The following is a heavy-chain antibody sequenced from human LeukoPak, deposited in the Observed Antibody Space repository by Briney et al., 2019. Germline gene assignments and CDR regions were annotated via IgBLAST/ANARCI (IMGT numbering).Heavy chain of an antibody. CDR1: GFTFSSYA. Sequence: GGSLRLSCAASGFTFSSYAMHWVRQAPGKGLEHVSAISSNGGSTYYANSVKGRFTISRDNSKNTLYLQMGSLRAEDMAVYYCARGGCSSTSCYNFDYWGQGTLVTVSS. V-gene: IGHV3-64*01. CDR2: ISSNGGST. J-gene: IGHJ4*02. D-gene: IGHD2-2*02. CDR3: ARGGCSSTSCYNFDY.